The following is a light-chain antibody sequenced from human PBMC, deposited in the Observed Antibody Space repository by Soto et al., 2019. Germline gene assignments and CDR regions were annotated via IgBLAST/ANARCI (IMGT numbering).Light chain of an antibody. V-gene: IGKV3-15*01. J-gene: IGKJ1*01. CDR2: GAS. Sequence: EIVMTQSPATLSVSPGERATLSCRAIQSGSNNLAWHQQKPGQAPRLRIYGASTEATGIPARYSGSGSGTDFTGTISSLHSEDFAVYYCQKYNKWPWTFGQGTKVEIE. CDR3: QKYNKWPWT. CDR1: QSGSNN.